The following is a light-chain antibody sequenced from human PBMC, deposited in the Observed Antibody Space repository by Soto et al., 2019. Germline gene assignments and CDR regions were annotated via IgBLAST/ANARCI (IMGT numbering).Light chain of an antibody. Sequence: QSVLTQPPSASGTPGQRVTISCSGSSSNIGSNYVYWYQQLPGTAPKLLIYRNNQRPSGVPDRFSGSKSGTSASLAISGFRSEDEDDYYCAAWDDSLSGTYVFGTGTKLTVL. V-gene: IGLV1-47*01. CDR1: SSNIGSNY. CDR2: RNN. J-gene: IGLJ1*01. CDR3: AAWDDSLSGTYV.